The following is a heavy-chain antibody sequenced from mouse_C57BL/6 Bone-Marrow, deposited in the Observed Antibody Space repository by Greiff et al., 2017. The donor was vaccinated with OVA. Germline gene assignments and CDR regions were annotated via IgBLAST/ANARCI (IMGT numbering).Heavy chain of an antibody. V-gene: IGHV5-12*01. Sequence: EVQLVESGGGLVQPGGSLKLSCAASGFTFSDYYMYWVRQTPEKRLEWVAYISNGGGRPYYPDTVKGRFTISRDNAKNTLYLQMSRLKSEDTAMYYCARNYGPYAMDYWGQGTSVTVSS. J-gene: IGHJ4*01. CDR3: ARNYGPYAMDY. D-gene: IGHD1-1*02. CDR2: ISNGGGRP. CDR1: GFTFSDYY.